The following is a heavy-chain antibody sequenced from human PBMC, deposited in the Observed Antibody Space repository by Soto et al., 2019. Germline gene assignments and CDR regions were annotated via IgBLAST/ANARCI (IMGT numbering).Heavy chain of an antibody. D-gene: IGHD2-21*01. CDR1: GFIFSDYY. V-gene: IGHV3-11*06. Sequence: GGSLRLSCAASGFIFSDYYMSWIRQAPGKGLEWVSYISSSSSYTNYADSVRGRFTISRDNAKNSLYLQMNSLRDDDTAVYYCARGRGYCGGTNCYLDYWGQGALVTVSS. J-gene: IGHJ4*02. CDR2: ISSSSSYT. CDR3: ARGRGYCGGTNCYLDY.